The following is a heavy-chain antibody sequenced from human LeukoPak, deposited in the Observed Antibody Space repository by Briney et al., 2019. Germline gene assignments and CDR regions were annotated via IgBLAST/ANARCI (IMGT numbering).Heavy chain of an antibody. CDR2: ISYDGSNK. V-gene: IGHV3-30*18. CDR1: GFTFSSYG. Sequence: PGRSLRLSCAASGFTFSSYGMHWVRQAPGKGLEWVVVISYDGSNKYYADSVKGRFTISRDNSKNTLYLQMNSLRAEDTAVYYCAKSGGSRNYYGMDVWGQGTTVTVSS. J-gene: IGHJ6*02. CDR3: AKSGGSRNYYGMDV. D-gene: IGHD6-13*01.